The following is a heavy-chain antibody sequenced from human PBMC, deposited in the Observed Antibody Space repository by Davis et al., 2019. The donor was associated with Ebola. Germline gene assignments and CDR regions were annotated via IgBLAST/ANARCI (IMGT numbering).Heavy chain of an antibody. CDR3: AKSDYADRVYFDF. D-gene: IGHD4-17*01. Sequence: SETLSLTCTVSGGSLSSHYWSWIRQPPGKGLEWIGSIYHSGGTYYNPSLKSRVTISVDTSKNQFSLKLSSVTAADTAVYYCAKSDYADRVYFDFWGQGTLVTVSS. J-gene: IGHJ4*02. V-gene: IGHV4-59*04. CDR1: GGSLSSHY. CDR2: IYHSGGT.